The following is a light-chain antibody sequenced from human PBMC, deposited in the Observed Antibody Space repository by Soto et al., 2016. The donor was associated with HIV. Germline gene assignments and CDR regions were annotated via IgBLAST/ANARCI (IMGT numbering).Light chain of an antibody. CDR2: KIS. Sequence: VVMTQSPLSLPVTLGQPASISCRSSQSLVHSDGNTYLNWFHQRPGQSPRRLIYKISKRDSGVPDRFSGSGSGTGFTLKISRVEAEDVGIYYCMQGLQARTFGQGTKVEIK. V-gene: IGKV2-30*02. CDR1: QSLVHSDGNTY. CDR3: MQGLQART. J-gene: IGKJ1*01.